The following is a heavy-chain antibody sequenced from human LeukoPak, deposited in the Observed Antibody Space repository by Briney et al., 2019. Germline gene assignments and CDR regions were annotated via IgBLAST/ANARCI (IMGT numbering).Heavy chain of an antibody. Sequence: GRSLRLSCAVSGFTFSNYGMHWVRQAPGKGLEWVAVISYDGNNKYCADSVKGRFTISRDNSKNTLYLQMNSLKPEDTAVYYCAKRFGESPAGAFDIWGQGTMVTVSS. J-gene: IGHJ3*02. CDR3: AKRFGESPAGAFDI. CDR2: ISYDGNNK. D-gene: IGHD3-10*01. V-gene: IGHV3-30*18. CDR1: GFTFSNYG.